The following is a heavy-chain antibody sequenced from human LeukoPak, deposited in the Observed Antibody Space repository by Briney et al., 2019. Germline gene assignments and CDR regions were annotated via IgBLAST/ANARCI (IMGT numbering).Heavy chain of an antibody. CDR1: GIIFSSYG. V-gene: IGHV3-23*01. Sequence: GGSLRLSCAASGIIFSSYGMGWVRQAPGKGLEWVSSISGSSNNIQYADSLRGRVSISRDNSKNTVYLQIDSLRAEDTAIYYCAKDRNNGWRDFYYFDYWGQGILVTVSS. J-gene: IGHJ4*01. CDR2: ISGSSNNI. D-gene: IGHD1/OR15-1a*01. CDR3: AKDRNNGWRDFYYFDY.